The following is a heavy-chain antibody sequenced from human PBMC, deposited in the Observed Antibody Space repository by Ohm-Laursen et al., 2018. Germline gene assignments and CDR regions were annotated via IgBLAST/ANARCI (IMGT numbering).Heavy chain of an antibody. Sequence: SLRLSCTASGFTFSDYYMSWIRQAPGKGLEWVSYISSSGSTIYYADSVKGRFTISRDNAKNSLYLQMNSLRAEDTAVYYCARHIVVVTATGPFDYWGRGTLVTVSS. J-gene: IGHJ4*02. D-gene: IGHD2-21*02. CDR1: GFTFSDYY. CDR2: ISSSGSTI. V-gene: IGHV3-11*01. CDR3: ARHIVVVTATGPFDY.